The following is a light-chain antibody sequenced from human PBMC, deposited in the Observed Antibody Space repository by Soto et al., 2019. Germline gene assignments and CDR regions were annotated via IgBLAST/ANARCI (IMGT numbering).Light chain of an antibody. J-gene: IGKJ1*01. CDR1: QSITSY. Sequence: DLQMTQSPSSLSASVGDRVTITCRASQSITSYLNWYQQKPGKAPQLLIYVVSSLQSGVPSRFSGSGSGTDFTLTISSLQPEDFATYYCQQSYSIPWTFGQGTKVEIK. CDR3: QQSYSIPWT. V-gene: IGKV1-39*01. CDR2: VVS.